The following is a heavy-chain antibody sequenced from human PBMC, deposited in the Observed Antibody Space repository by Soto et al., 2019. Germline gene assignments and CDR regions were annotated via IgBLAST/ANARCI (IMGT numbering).Heavy chain of an antibody. D-gene: IGHD5-12*01. CDR2: ISYQGIDK. CDR1: GFTFSSFV. Sequence: QVQLVESGGGVVQPGTSLRLSCAASGFTFSSFVIHWVRQAPGKGLEWVAVISYQGIDKNYGDSVKGRFTISRENSKNMVYLQMNSLRIEDTAVSHCAKDRREMATLLPDYWGQGVLVAVSS. CDR3: AKDRREMATLLPDY. J-gene: IGHJ4*02. V-gene: IGHV3-30*18.